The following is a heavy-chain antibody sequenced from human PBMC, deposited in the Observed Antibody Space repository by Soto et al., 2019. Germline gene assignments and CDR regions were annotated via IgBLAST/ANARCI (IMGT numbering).Heavy chain of an antibody. V-gene: IGHV4-4*02. CDR2: IYHSGST. J-gene: IGHJ5*02. Sequence: PSETLSLTCAVSGGSISSRNWWSWIRKPPGKGLEWIGEIYHSGSTNYNPSLKSRVTISVDKSKNQFSLKLSSVTAADTAVYYCARDIAAAGKANWFDPWGQGTLVTVSS. D-gene: IGHD6-13*01. CDR1: GGSISSRNW. CDR3: ARDIAAAGKANWFDP.